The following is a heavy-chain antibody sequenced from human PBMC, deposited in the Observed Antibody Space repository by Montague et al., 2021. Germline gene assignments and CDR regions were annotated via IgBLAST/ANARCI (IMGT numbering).Heavy chain of an antibody. CDR3: ANRPDITVVTL. CDR1: GFTFSSYA. D-gene: IGHD4-23*01. V-gene: IGHV3-23*01. Sequence: SLRLSLSAPGFTFSSYAMSWVRQAPGKGLEWVSAISGSGGSTYYADSVKGRFTISRGNSKNTLYLQMNSLRAEDTAVYYCANRPDITVVTLGGQGTLVTVSS. J-gene: IGHJ4*02. CDR2: ISGSGGST.